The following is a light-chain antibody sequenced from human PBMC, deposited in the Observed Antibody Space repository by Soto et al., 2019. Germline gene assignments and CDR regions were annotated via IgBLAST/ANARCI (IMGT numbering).Light chain of an antibody. CDR3: CSYTRTSNHYF. CDR1: SSDIGGYDY. J-gene: IGLJ1*01. CDR2: EVR. V-gene: IGLV2-14*01. Sequence: QSAPTQPASVSGSRGQSITISCTGTSSDIGGYDYVSWYQQRPGKAPKLMIYEVRYRPSGVSNRFSGSKSGNTASLTISGLQAEDEADYYCCSYTRTSNHYFFGSGTKLTVL.